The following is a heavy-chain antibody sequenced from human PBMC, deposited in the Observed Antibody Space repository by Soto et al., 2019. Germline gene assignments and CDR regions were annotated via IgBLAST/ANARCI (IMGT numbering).Heavy chain of an antibody. Sequence: QVQLQESGPGLVKPSGTLSITCDVSGGSINTNWWSWVRKPPGNGLEWIGESYQSGATNYKPSLKNRVTIFVDKSNNQVALKLNSVTAADTAVYFCARHLGVTATLGFGSCGRGILVTVSS. CDR3: ARHLGVTATLGFGS. V-gene: IGHV4-4*02. D-gene: IGHD2-21*02. CDR2: SYQSGAT. J-gene: IGHJ4*02. CDR1: GGSINTNW.